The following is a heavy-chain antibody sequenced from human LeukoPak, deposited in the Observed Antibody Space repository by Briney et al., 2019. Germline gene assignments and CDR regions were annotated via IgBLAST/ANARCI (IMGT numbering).Heavy chain of an antibody. D-gene: IGHD6-13*01. CDR2: MNPDSGNT. CDR1: GYTFTSYD. J-gene: IGHJ5*02. Sequence: ASVKVSCKASGYTFTSYDINWVRQATGQGLEWMGWMNPDSGNTGYAQRFQGRVTMTRNTSTRTAYMELSSLRSEDTAVYYYATGQDWVGIAAAGTGWFDPWGQGTLVTVSS. V-gene: IGHV1-8*01. CDR3: ATGQDWVGIAAAGTGWFDP.